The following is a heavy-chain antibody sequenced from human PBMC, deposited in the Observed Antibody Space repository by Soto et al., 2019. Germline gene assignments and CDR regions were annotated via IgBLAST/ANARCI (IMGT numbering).Heavy chain of an antibody. CDR1: GYTFTTDA. D-gene: IGHD2-2*01. Sequence: ASVKVSCKASGYTFTTDAMHWVRQAPGQRLEWMGWINAGNGNTKYSQKFQGRVTITRDTSASAAYMELSSLRSGDTAVYYCARVNCDSTSCHHRCAPWGQGTRVTASS. V-gene: IGHV1-3*01. CDR2: INAGNGNT. CDR3: ARVNCDSTSCHHRCAP. J-gene: IGHJ5*02.